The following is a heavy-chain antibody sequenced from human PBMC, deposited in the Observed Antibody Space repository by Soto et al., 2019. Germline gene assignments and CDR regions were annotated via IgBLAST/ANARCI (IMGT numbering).Heavy chain of an antibody. V-gene: IGHV4-59*01. CDR1: GDSISGYY. Sequence: PSETLSLTCTVSGDSISGYYWNWIRQSPEKGLEWIGYIYYSGSTRYNPSLNSRVTISVDTSKNQFSLKLRSVTAADTAVYYCARDRGRGAVAGTYNWFDPWGQGTLVTVS. D-gene: IGHD6-19*01. CDR3: ARDRGRGAVAGTYNWFDP. CDR2: IYYSGST. J-gene: IGHJ5*02.